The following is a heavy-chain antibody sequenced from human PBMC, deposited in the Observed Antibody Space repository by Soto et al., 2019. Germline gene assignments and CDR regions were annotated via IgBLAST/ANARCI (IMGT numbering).Heavy chain of an antibody. D-gene: IGHD6-19*01. J-gene: IGHJ4*02. V-gene: IGHV3-23*01. CDR2: TSGSSGGT. Sequence: EVQLLESGGVLVQPGGSLRLSCVASGFTLGSYAMSWVRQAPGKGLEWVATSGSSGGTYYADSVKGRFTVSRDNSKNTLYLQMNSLRAEDTAVYYCAKRGTVPARLYYFDYWGQGTLVTVSS. CDR1: GFTLGSYA. CDR3: AKRGTVPARLYYFDY.